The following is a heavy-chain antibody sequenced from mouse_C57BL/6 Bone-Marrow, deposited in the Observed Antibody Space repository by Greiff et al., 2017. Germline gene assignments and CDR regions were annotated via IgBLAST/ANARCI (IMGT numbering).Heavy chain of an antibody. V-gene: IGHV1-9*01. CDR1: GFTFTGYW. CDR2: LLPGSGST. CDR3: ARWGYAMDY. J-gene: IGHJ4*01. Sequence: QVQLQQSGAELMKPGASVKLSCTATGFTFTGYWLEWVQQTPGHGLEWIGELLPGSGSTTYNERFKGKATFTADTSSSTAYMQLSILTTEDSAIYYCARWGYAMDYWGQGTSVTVSS.